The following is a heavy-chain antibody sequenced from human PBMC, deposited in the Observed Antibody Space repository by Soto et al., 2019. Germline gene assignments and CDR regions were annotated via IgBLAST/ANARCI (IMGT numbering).Heavy chain of an antibody. D-gene: IGHD2-2*01. Sequence: KPSETLSLTCAVYGGSFSGYYWSWIRQPPGKGLEWIGEINHSGSTNYNPSLKSRVTISVDTSKNQFSLKLSSVTAADTAVYYCWGYCSSTSCYSGNNWFDPWGQGTLVTVS. CDR3: WGYCSSTSCYSGNNWFDP. V-gene: IGHV4-34*01. J-gene: IGHJ5*02. CDR1: GGSFSGYY. CDR2: INHSGST.